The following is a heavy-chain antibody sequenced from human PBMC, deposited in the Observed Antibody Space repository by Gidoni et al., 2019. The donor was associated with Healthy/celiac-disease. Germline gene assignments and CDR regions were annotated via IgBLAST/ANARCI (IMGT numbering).Heavy chain of an antibody. J-gene: IGHJ4*02. CDR3: ARATDGDYVFDY. CDR2: ISSSSSYI. D-gene: IGHD4-17*01. V-gene: IGHV3-21*01. Sequence: EVQMVESGGGLVKPGGYLRLSCAASGFTFSSYSMNWVRQAPGKGLEWVSSISSSSSYIYYADSVKGRFTISRDNAKNSLYLQMNSLRAEDTAVYYCARATDGDYVFDYWGQGTLVTVSS. CDR1: GFTFSSYS.